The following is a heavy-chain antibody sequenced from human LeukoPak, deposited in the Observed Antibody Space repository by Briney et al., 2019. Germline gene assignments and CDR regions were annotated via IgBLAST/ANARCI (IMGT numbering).Heavy chain of an antibody. CDR1: GYTFTGYY. CDR3: ARVAVVAATPWGSFDP. CDR2: INPNSGGT. J-gene: IGHJ5*02. D-gene: IGHD2-15*01. V-gene: IGHV1-2*02. Sequence: ASVKVSCKASGYTFTGYYMHWVRQAPGQGLEWMGWINPNSGGTNYAQKFQGRVTMTRDTSISTAYMELSRLRSDDTAVYYCARVAVVAATPWGSFDPWGQGTLVTVSS.